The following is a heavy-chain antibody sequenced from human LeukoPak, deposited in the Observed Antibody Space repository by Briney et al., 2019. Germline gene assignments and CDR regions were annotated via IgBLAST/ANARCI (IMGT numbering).Heavy chain of an antibody. D-gene: IGHD2-21*02. CDR3: ARLPEHIVVVTAIPSALDI. CDR1: GGSISSSSYY. J-gene: IGHJ3*02. V-gene: IGHV4-39*07. CDR2: IYYSGST. Sequence: SETLSLTCTVSGGSISSSSYYWGWIRQPPGKGLEWIGSIYYSGSTYYNPSLKSRVTISVDTSKNQFSLKLSSVTAADTAVYYCARLPEHIVVVTAIPSALDIWGQGTMVTVSS.